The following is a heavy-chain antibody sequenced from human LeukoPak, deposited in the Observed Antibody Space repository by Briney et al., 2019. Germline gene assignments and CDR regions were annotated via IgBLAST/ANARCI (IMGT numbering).Heavy chain of an antibody. CDR3: ARGSANFGVVSQGGKAFDI. Sequence: ASVKVSCTASGGTFSSYAISWVRQAPGQGLEWMGGIIPIFGTANYAQKFQGRVTITADESTSTAYMELSSLRSEDTAVYYCARGSANFGVVSQGGKAFDIWGQGTMVTVSS. D-gene: IGHD3-3*01. J-gene: IGHJ3*02. V-gene: IGHV1-69*13. CDR1: GGTFSSYA. CDR2: IIPIFGTA.